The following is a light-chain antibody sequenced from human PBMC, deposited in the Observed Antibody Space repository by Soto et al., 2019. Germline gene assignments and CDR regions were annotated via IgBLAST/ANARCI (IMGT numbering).Light chain of an antibody. CDR3: QTWGTGIVV. CDR2: LNSDGSH. Sequence: QLVLPQSPSASASLGASVKLTCTLSSGHSSYAIAWHQQQPEKGPRYLMKLNSDGSHSKGDGIPDRFSGSSSGAERYLVISSLQSEDEADYYCQTWGTGIVVFGGGTKLTV. J-gene: IGLJ2*01. V-gene: IGLV4-69*01. CDR1: SGHSSYA.